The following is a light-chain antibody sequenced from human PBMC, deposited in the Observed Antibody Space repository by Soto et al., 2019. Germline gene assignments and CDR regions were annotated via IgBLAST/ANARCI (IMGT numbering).Light chain of an antibody. CDR2: KAS. Sequence: IQMTQSPSTLSASVGDRVTITCRASQSINRWLAWSQQKPGKAPNLLIYKASNLESGVPSRVSGSGSGTEFSLADSSLQPVDFPTYYVQAYNCYSTLVHGTKLES. V-gene: IGKV1-5*03. J-gene: IGKJ2*01. CDR1: QSINRW. CDR3: QAYNCYST.